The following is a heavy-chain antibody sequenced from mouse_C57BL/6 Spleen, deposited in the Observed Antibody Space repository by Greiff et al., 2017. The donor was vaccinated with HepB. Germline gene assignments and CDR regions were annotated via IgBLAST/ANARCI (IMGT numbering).Heavy chain of an antibody. CDR2: INPNNGGT. J-gene: IGHJ3*01. V-gene: IGHV1-18*01. D-gene: IGHD1-1*01. CDR1: GYTFTDYN. CDR3: ARLNYGSREGFAY. Sequence: VQLQQSGPELVKPGASVKIPCKASGYTFTDYNMDWVKQSHGKSLEWIGDINPNNGGTIYNQKFKGKATLTVDKSSSTAYMELRSLTSEDTAVYYCARLNYGSREGFAYWGQGTLVTVSA.